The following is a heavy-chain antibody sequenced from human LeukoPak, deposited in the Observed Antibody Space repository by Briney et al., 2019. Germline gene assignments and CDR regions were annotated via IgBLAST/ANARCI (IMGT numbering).Heavy chain of an antibody. CDR1: GFTFSSYA. CDR3: ARDPARGRLGMATIGYYFDY. CDR2: ISYDGSNK. V-gene: IGHV3-30*01. D-gene: IGHD5-24*01. J-gene: IGHJ4*02. Sequence: GGSLRLSCAASGFTFSSYAMHWVRQAPGKGLEWVAVISYDGSNKYYADSVKGRFTISRDNSKNTLYLQMNSLRAEDTAVYYCARDPARGRLGMATIGYYFDYWGQGTLVTVSS.